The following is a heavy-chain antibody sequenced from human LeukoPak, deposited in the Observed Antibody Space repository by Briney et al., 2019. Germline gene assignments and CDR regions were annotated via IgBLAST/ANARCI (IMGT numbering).Heavy chain of an antibody. Sequence: ASVKVSCKASGGTFSSYAISWVRQAPGQGLEWMGGIIPIFGTANYAQKFQGRVTITADESTSTAYMELRSLRSEDTAVYYCARGFWYGSGSYQDYWGQGTLVTVSS. V-gene: IGHV1-69*01. CDR3: ARGFWYGSGSYQDY. CDR1: GGTFSSYA. CDR2: IIPIFGTA. D-gene: IGHD3-10*01. J-gene: IGHJ4*02.